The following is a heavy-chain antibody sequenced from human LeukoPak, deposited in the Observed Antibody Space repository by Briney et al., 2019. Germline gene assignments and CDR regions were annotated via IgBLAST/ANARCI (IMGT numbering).Heavy chain of an antibody. J-gene: IGHJ4*02. CDR1: GGSISCGDYY. V-gene: IGHV4-30-4*01. CDR3: ARERWFGELLSGDY. Sequence: SETLSLTCTVSGGSISCGDYYWSWIRQPPGKGLEWIGYIYYSGSTYYNPSLKSRVTISVDTSKNQFSLKLSSVTAADTAVYYCARERWFGELLSGDYWGQGTLVTVSS. D-gene: IGHD3-10*01. CDR2: IYYSGST.